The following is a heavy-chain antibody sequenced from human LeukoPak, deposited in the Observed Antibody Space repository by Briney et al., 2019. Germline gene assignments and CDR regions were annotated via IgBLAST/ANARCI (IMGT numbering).Heavy chain of an antibody. J-gene: IGHJ4*02. D-gene: IGHD3-22*01. CDR3: ARVKEDSGGYYPLDY. CDR2: INPSGGST. Sequence: GASVKISCKASGYTFTSYYMHWVRQPPGEGLEWMGIINPSGGSTSYAQKFKGRATMTRATSTSTVYMELSSLRSEATAVYYCARVKEDSGGYYPLDYWGQGTLVTVSS. V-gene: IGHV1-46*01. CDR1: GYTFTSYY.